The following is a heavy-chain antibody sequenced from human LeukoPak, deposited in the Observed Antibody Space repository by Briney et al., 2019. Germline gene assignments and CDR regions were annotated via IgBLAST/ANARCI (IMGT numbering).Heavy chain of an antibody. V-gene: IGHV5-51*01. CDR2: IYPFDSDT. D-gene: IGHD2-2*01. J-gene: IGHJ3*02. Sequence: GESLKISCKGSGYTFSHYWIAWVRQMPGKGLEWMGIIYPFDSDTTYSPSFQGQVTISADKSISTAYLQWSSLKASDTAMYYCARRKEYCSSTSCYVLGAFDIWGQGTMVTVSS. CDR3: ARRKEYCSSTSCYVLGAFDI. CDR1: GYTFSHYW.